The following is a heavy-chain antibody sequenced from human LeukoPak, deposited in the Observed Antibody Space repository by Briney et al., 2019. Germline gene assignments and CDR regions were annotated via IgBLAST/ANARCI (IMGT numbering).Heavy chain of an antibody. Sequence: SETLSLTCTVSGGSISSYYWSWIRQPPGKGLEWNGYIYYSGSTNYNPSLKSRVTISVDTSKNQFSLKLSSVTAADTAVYYCAREYSSGGFDYWGQGTLVTVSS. V-gene: IGHV4-59*01. D-gene: IGHD6-19*01. CDR3: AREYSSGGFDY. CDR1: GGSISSYY. J-gene: IGHJ4*02. CDR2: IYYSGST.